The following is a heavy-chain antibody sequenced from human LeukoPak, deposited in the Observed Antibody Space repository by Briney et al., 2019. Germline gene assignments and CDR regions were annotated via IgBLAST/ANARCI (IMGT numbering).Heavy chain of an antibody. CDR1: GFTFSSYW. CDR2: INSDGSST. D-gene: IGHD1-1*01. V-gene: IGHV3-74*01. Sequence: GGSLRLSCAASGFTFSSYWMHWVRQAPGKGLVWVSRINSDGSSTSYADSVKGRFTISRDNAKNTLYLQMNSLRAEDTAVYYCSKKGQADDDGKPDWGQGTLVTVSP. J-gene: IGHJ4*02. CDR3: SKKGQADDDGKPD.